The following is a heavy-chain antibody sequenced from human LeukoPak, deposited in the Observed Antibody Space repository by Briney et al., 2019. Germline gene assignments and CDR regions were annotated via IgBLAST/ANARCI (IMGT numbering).Heavy chain of an antibody. CDR1: GGSISSYY. Sequence: PSETLSPTCTVSGGSISSYYWSWIRQPPGKGLEWIGYIYTSGSTNYNPSLKSRVTISVDTSKNQFSLKLSSVTAADTAVYYCARRSSSSEFDPWGQGTLVTVSS. J-gene: IGHJ5*02. CDR3: ARRSSSSEFDP. CDR2: IYTSGST. V-gene: IGHV4-4*09. D-gene: IGHD6-6*01.